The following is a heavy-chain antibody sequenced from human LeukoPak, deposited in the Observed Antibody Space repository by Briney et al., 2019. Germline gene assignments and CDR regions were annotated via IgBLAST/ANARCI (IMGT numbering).Heavy chain of an antibody. V-gene: IGHV3-23*01. CDR3: AKDSSSSPDAFDI. J-gene: IGHJ3*02. CDR1: GFTFSSYA. CDR2: ISGSGGST. Sequence: PGGSLRLSCAASGFTFSSYAMSWVRQAPGKGLEWVSAISGSGGSTYYADSVKGRFTVSRDNSKNTLYLQMNSLRAEDTAVYYCAKDSSSSPDAFDIWGQGTMVTVSS. D-gene: IGHD6-13*01.